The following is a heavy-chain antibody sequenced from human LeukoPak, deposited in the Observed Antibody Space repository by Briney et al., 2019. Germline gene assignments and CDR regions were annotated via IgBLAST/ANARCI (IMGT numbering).Heavy chain of an antibody. Sequence: GGSLRLSCEASGFILTNYGMDWVRQAPGKGLEWVSSFSSSSAYILYADSVRGRFTISRDNAKNSLFLQMNSLRAEDTAVYYCVRELSSSGYYFDSWGQGNLVTVSS. CDR3: VRELSSSGYYFDS. V-gene: IGHV3-21*01. J-gene: IGHJ4*02. D-gene: IGHD5-18*01. CDR1: GFILTNYG. CDR2: FSSSSAYI.